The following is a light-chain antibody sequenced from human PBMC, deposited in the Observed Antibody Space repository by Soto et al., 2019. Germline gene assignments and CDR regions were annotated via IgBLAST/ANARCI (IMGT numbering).Light chain of an antibody. Sequence: QSALTQPASLSGSPGQSITISYTGTSSNVGGYNAVSWYQQHPGKAPKLMIYDVSNRPSGVSNRFSGSKSGNTASLTISGLQAEDEADYYCSSYTSSSTRVFGTGTKVTVL. CDR1: SSNVGGYNA. V-gene: IGLV2-14*01. J-gene: IGLJ1*01. CDR3: SSYTSSSTRV. CDR2: DVS.